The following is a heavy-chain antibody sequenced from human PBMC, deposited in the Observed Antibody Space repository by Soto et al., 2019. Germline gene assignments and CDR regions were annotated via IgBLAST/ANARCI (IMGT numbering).Heavy chain of an antibody. CDR1: GFTLSSNE. Sequence: GGYLRLSCAASGFTLSSNEMNWVSQAPGKGLEWVSYISSSGSTIYYADSVKGRFTISRDNAKNSLYLQMNSLRAEDTAVYYCARVASYSSSWFVAFDIWGQGTMVTVSS. CDR2: ISSSGSTI. V-gene: IGHV3-48*03. CDR3: ARVASYSSSWFVAFDI. J-gene: IGHJ3*02. D-gene: IGHD6-13*01.